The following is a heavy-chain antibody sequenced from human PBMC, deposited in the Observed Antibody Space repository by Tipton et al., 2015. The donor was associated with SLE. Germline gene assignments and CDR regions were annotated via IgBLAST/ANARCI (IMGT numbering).Heavy chain of an antibody. CDR3: ARGKLGGGFDL. J-gene: IGHJ2*01. CDR2: ISSSGSTI. D-gene: IGHD1-26*01. Sequence: GSLRLSCAASGFTFSSYAMHWVRQAPGKGLEWVSYISSSGSTIYYADSVKGRFTISRDNAKNSLYLQMNSLRAEDTAVYYCARGKLGGGFDLWGRGTLVTVSS. V-gene: IGHV3-48*03. CDR1: GFTFSSYA.